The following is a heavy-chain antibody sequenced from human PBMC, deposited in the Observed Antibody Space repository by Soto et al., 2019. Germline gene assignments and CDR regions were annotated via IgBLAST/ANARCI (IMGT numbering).Heavy chain of an antibody. Sequence: GGSLRLSCEASGFTFSSYSMVWVRQAPEKGLEWVSSIGGSSGHIYYPDSLKGRFTISRDNAKNSLYLQMNSLRVEDTAVYYCARTNGAYSNYFDYWGQGTLVTVSS. CDR3: ARTNGAYSNYFDY. CDR1: GFTFSSYS. J-gene: IGHJ4*02. V-gene: IGHV3-21*01. CDR2: IGGSSGHI. D-gene: IGHD2-8*01.